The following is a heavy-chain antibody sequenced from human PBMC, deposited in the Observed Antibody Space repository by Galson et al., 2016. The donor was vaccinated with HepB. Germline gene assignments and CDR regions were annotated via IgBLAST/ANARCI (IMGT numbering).Heavy chain of an antibody. CDR2: INPRGNRA. CDR1: GYSFTNYY. CDR3: ARPLYSSGSPISFWYFDL. J-gene: IGHJ2*01. Sequence: SVKVSCKASGYSFTNYYIHWVRQAPGHGLEWMGMINPRGNRATYAQQLQGRVTMTTDTATSAVFMELSSLKSEDTAVYYCARPLYSSGSPISFWYFDLWGGGTLVTVSA. D-gene: IGHD3-10*01. V-gene: IGHV1-46*04.